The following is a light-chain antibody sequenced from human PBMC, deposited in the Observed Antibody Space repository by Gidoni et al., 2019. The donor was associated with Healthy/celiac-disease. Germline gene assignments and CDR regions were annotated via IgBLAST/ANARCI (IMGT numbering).Light chain of an antibody. CDR2: LVS. J-gene: IGKJ3*01. CDR3: MQDLQTPPFT. Sequence: DIAMTQSPLSLPVTPGEPASISCRSSQSLLHSNGYNYLDWYLQKPGQTQQLLIYLVSNRASGVPDRFSGSGSGTDFTLKISRVEAEDVGVYYCMQDLQTPPFTFGPGTKVDIK. V-gene: IGKV2-28*01. CDR1: QSLLHSNGYNY.